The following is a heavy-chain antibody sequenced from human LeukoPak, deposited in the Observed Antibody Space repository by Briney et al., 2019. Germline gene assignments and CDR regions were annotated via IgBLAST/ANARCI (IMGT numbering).Heavy chain of an antibody. D-gene: IGHD2-15*01. CDR2: IWYDGSNK. V-gene: IGHV3-33*01. CDR1: GFTFSSYG. CDR3: ARERQNCSGGSCPTGPYD. J-gene: IGHJ4*02. Sequence: PGGSLRLSCAASGFTFSSYGMRWVRQAPGKGLEWVAVIWYDGSNKYYADSVKGRFTISRDNSKNTLYLQMNSLRAEDTAVYYCARERQNCSGGSCPTGPYDWGQGTLVTVSS.